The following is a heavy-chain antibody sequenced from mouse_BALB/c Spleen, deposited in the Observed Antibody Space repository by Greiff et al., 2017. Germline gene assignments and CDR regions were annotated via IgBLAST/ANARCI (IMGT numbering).Heavy chain of an antibody. V-gene: IGHV14-3*02. CDR1: GFNIKDTY. D-gene: IGHD1-2*01. Sequence: EVQLQQSGAELVKPGASVKLSCTASGFNIKDTYMHWVKQRPEQGLEWIGRIDPANGNTKYDPKFQGKATITADTSSNTAYLQLSSLTSEDTAVYYCARSFYYGHGGYAMDYWGQGTSVTVSS. J-gene: IGHJ4*01. CDR3: ARSFYYGHGGYAMDY. CDR2: IDPANGNT.